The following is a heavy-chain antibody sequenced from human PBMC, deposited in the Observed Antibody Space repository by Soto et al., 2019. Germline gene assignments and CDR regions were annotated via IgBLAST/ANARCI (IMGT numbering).Heavy chain of an antibody. J-gene: IGHJ4*02. V-gene: IGHV3-23*01. CDR2: ISGSGGST. CDR3: AKLKGWFGEIDY. Sequence: EVQLLESGGGLVQPGGALRLSCAASGFTFSSYAMSWVRQAPGKGLEWVSAISGSGGSTYYADSVKGRFTISRDNSKNTLYLQMNSLRAEDTAVYYCAKLKGWFGEIDYWGQGTLVTVSS. D-gene: IGHD3-10*01. CDR1: GFTFSSYA.